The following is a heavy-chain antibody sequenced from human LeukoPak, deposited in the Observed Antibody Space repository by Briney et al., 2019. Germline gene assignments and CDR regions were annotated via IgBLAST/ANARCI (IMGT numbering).Heavy chain of an antibody. V-gene: IGHV4-39*07. CDR1: GGSISSSSYY. Sequence: SETLSLTCTVSGGSISSSSYYWGWIRQPPGKGLEWMGSIYYSGSTYYNPSLKSRVTISVDTSNNQFSLKPISLTAADTAVYYCARDHTDGRADYWGQGTLVTVSS. J-gene: IGHJ4*02. CDR2: IYYSGST. CDR3: ARDHTDGRADY.